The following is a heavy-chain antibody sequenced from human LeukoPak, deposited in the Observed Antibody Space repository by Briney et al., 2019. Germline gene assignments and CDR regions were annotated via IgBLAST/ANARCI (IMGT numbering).Heavy chain of an antibody. CDR1: GFTFSDYY. V-gene: IGHV3-11*04. CDR2: ISNSGSSI. J-gene: IGHJ3*02. CDR3: ARDRIAAAYDAFDI. Sequence: PGGSLRLSCAASGFTFSDYYMSWIRQAPGKGLEWISYISNSGSSIYYADSVKGRFTISRDNAKNSLSLQMNSLRAEDAAVYYCARDRIAAAYDAFDIWGQGTVVTVSS. D-gene: IGHD6-13*01.